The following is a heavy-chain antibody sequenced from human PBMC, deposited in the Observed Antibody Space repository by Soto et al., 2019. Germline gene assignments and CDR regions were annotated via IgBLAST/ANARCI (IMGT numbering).Heavy chain of an antibody. V-gene: IGHV3-30-3*01. D-gene: IGHD6-6*01. J-gene: IGHJ4*02. CDR3: ARGGYSSSSLGDY. CDR1: GFSFSSYA. Sequence: QVQLVESGGGVVQPGRSLRLSCAASGFSFSSYAMHWVRQAPGKGLEWVAVISYDGSNKYYADSVKGRFTISRDNSKNTLYLQMYSLRAEDTAVYYCARGGYSSSSLGDYWGQGTLVTVSS. CDR2: ISYDGSNK.